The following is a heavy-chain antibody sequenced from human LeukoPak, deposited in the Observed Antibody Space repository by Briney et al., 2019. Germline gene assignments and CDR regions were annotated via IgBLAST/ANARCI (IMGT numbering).Heavy chain of an antibody. J-gene: IGHJ5*02. CDR3: ARGEANYDILTGCWFDP. CDR1: GYTFTSYA. D-gene: IGHD3-9*01. Sequence: GASVKVSCKASGYTFTSYAMNWVRQAPGQGLEWMGWINTNTGNPTYAQGFTGRFVFSLDTSVSTAYLQISSLKAEDTAVYYCARGEANYDILTGCWFDPWGQGTLVTVSS. V-gene: IGHV7-4-1*02. CDR2: INTNTGNP.